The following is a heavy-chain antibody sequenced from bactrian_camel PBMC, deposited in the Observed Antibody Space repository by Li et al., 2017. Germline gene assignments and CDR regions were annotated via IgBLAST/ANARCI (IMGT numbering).Heavy chain of an antibody. V-gene: IGHV3S45*01. Sequence: HVQLVESGGGSVQAGGSLQLSCEASGDVNRRRCGMGWHRQAPGEGIEWVSLINGAGTTTYYADSVKGRFTISRDNAKNSLLLQLNSLKTEDTAMYYCAKTEASNERGQGTQVTVS. CDR1: GDVNRRRCG. CDR3: AKTEASNE. CDR2: INGAGTTT. J-gene: IGHJ4*01.